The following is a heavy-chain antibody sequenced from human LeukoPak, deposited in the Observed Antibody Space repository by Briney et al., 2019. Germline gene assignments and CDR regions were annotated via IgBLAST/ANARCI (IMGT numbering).Heavy chain of an antibody. J-gene: IGHJ6*03. D-gene: IGHD4-11*01. Sequence: GASVKVSCKASGGTFSSYAISWVRQAPGQGLEWMGRIIPILGTANYAQKFQGRVTITADESTSTAYMELSSLRSEDTAVYYCAREAGGSNLYYYYMDVWGKGTTVTVSS. V-gene: IGHV1-69*11. CDR1: GGTFSSYA. CDR3: AREAGGSNLYYYYMDV. CDR2: IIPILGTA.